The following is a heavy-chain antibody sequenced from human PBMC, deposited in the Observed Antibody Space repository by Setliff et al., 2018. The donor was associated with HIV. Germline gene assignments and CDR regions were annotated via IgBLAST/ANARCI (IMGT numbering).Heavy chain of an antibody. Sequence: GGSLRLSCVGSGFTFSNHWMQWVRQAPGKGLVWVSRINYHGSDISYADSVKGRFTISRDNAKNSLYLQMNSLRAEDTAVYYCARVFLEWLLYRPDYVMDVWGQGTTVTVSS. CDR1: GFTFSNHW. V-gene: IGHV3-74*01. CDR3: ARVFLEWLLYRPDYVMDV. CDR2: INYHGSDI. J-gene: IGHJ6*02. D-gene: IGHD3-3*01.